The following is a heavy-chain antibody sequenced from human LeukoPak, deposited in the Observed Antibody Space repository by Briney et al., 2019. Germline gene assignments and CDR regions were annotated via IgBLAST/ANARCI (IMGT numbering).Heavy chain of an antibody. CDR1: GGSISSYY. D-gene: IGHD6-19*01. CDR3: ARGQWLPGTDAFDI. Sequence: SETLSLTCTVSGGSISSYYWSWIRQPPGKGLEWIGYIYYSGSTNYNPSLKSRVTISVDTSKNQFSLKLSSVTAADTAVYHCARGQWLPGTDAFDIWGQGTMVTVSS. V-gene: IGHV4-59*01. CDR2: IYYSGST. J-gene: IGHJ3*02.